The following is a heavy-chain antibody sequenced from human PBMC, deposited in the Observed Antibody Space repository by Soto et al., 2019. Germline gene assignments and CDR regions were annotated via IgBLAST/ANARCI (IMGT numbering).Heavy chain of an antibody. Sequence: SETLSLTCTVSGYSISSGYYWGWIRQPPGKGLEWIGSIYHSGSTYYNPSLKSRVTISVDTSKNQFSLKLSSVTAADTAVYYCARDRGESSSWYYFDYWGQGTLVTVSS. J-gene: IGHJ4*02. CDR1: GYSISSGYY. V-gene: IGHV4-38-2*02. CDR2: IYHSGST. D-gene: IGHD6-13*01. CDR3: ARDRGESSSWYYFDY.